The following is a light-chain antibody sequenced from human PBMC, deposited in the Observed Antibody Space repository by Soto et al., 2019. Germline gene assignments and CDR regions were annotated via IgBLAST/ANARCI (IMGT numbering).Light chain of an antibody. V-gene: IGKV1-39*01. CDR2: VAS. J-gene: IGKJ2*01. CDR1: QSISSN. Sequence: DIQMTQSPSSLSASVGDRDTITCRASQSISSNLNWYQQKPGEAPKLLIYVASSLQSGVPSRFSGSESGTDYTLTISSLQPDDFATYYCQQSYSTPYTFGQGTKLEIK. CDR3: QQSYSTPYT.